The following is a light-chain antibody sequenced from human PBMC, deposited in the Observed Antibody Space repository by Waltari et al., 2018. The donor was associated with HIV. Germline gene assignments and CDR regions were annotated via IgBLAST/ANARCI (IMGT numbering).Light chain of an antibody. Sequence: SYELTQPLSVSVALGQTARITCGEINIGSKNVHWYQQKPGQAPVLVMYWNTNRPSGIPERFSGSNSGNTATLTISRAQAGDEADYYCQVWDSSTGYVFGTGTKVTVL. CDR2: WNT. J-gene: IGLJ1*01. CDR1: NIGSKN. V-gene: IGLV3-9*01. CDR3: QVWDSSTGYV.